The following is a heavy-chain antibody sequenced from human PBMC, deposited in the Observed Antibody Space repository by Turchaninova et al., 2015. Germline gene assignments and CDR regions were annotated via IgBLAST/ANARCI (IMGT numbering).Heavy chain of an antibody. D-gene: IGHD1-26*01. CDR1: GLPFSGYA. V-gene: IGHV3-73*02. CDR2: IRSKDRNYAT. CDR3: TGDRRGY. J-gene: IGHJ4*02. Sequence: VQVVVCGGGLVRSWGCGGLSCAAPGLPFSGYAMQGGRQAGGKGLEGVCHIRSKDRNYATAYAASVKGRFTISRDDSMNTAYLQMNSLKTEDTAVYYCTGDRRGYWGQGTLVTVSS.